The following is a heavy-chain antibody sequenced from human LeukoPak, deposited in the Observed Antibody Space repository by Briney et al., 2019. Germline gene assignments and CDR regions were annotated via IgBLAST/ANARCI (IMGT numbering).Heavy chain of an antibody. Sequence: ASVKVSCKASGYTFTNYDINWVRQATGQGLEWMGWMNPNSDNTGYAQKFQGRVTMTRNTSISTAYMELSSLTSEDTAVYYCARDVGGTRADYWGQGTLVTVSS. CDR1: GYTFTNYD. D-gene: IGHD1-26*01. V-gene: IGHV1-8*01. J-gene: IGHJ4*02. CDR2: MNPNSDNT. CDR3: ARDVGGTRADY.